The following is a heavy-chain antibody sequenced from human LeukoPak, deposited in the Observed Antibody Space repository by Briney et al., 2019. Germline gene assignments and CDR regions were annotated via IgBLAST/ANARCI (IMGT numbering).Heavy chain of an antibody. CDR1: GFTFSDYY. CDR3: ATTYGSGTYYQYYFDY. D-gene: IGHD3-10*01. CDR2: AKNKADSYTT. V-gene: IGHV3-72*01. Sequence: PGRSLRLSCAASGFTFSDYYMDWVRQAPGKGLEWVGRAKNKADSYTTEYAASVKGRFTISRDDSKNSLYLQMNSLKTEDTAVYYCATTYGSGTYYQYYFDYWGQGTLVTVSS. J-gene: IGHJ4*02.